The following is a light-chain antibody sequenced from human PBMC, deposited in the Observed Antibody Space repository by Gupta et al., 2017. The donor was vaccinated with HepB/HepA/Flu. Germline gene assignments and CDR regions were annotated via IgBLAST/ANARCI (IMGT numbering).Light chain of an antibody. J-gene: IGKJ1*01. CDR1: QRISSW. V-gene: IGKV1-5*03. CDR3: QQYNSYSAWT. CDR2: KAS. Sequence: DIQMTQSPSTLSASVGDRVTITCRASQRISSWLDWYQQKPGKAPKLLIYKASSLESGVPSRFSGSGSGTEFTLTISSLQPDDFATYYCQQYNSYSAWTFGQGTKVEIK.